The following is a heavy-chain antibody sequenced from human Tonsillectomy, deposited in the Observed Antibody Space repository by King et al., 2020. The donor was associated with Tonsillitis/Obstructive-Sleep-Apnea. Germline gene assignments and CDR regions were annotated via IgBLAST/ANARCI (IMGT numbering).Heavy chain of an antibody. Sequence: EVQLVESGGGLVQPGESLRLSCAASGFTFSDHYMDWVRQAPGKGLEWVGRTKNNANSYTTEYAASVKGRFTISSDDSENSLYLQMNSLKTEDTAVYYCARGGIADYYYGLDVWGQGTTVTVSS. V-gene: IGHV3-72*01. D-gene: IGHD6-13*01. J-gene: IGHJ6*02. CDR2: TKNNANSYTT. CDR3: ARGGIADYYYGLDV. CDR1: GFTFSDHY.